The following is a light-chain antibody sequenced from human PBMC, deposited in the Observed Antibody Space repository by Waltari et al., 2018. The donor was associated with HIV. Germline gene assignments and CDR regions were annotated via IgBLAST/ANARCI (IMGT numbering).Light chain of an antibody. V-gene: IGKV1-12*01. CDR1: HPVADK. CDR2: GTS. Sequence: IQMAQSPASLSASVGDSVSFRCRAGHPVADKLAWYQQRPGKPPKLLIYGTSRLQSGVPSRFAGFGSATNFSLTITGLRTEDSATYFCQQAFSFPHTFGGGTELDI. J-gene: IGKJ4*01. CDR3: QQAFSFPHT.